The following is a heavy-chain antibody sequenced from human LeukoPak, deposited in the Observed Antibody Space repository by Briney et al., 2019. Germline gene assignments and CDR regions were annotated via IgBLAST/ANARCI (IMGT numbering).Heavy chain of an antibody. CDR2: IRGYNGDT. Sequence: ASVKVSFKASGYTFTTYGISWVWQAPGQGLEWMGWIRGYNGDTNYAQKFQGRVTMSTDTSTSTAYMELRSLRSDDTAVYYCARGAYGEPSFDYWGQGTLVTVTS. J-gene: IGHJ4*02. CDR1: GYTFTTYG. V-gene: IGHV1-18*01. D-gene: IGHD4-17*01. CDR3: ARGAYGEPSFDY.